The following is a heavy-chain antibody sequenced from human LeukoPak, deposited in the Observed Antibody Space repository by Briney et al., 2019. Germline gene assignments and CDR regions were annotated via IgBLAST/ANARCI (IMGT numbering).Heavy chain of an antibody. CDR3: ARAPPYYDIHRDAFDI. V-gene: IGHV3-21*01. CDR2: ISSGSNYI. Sequence: GGSLRLSCAVSGFTFSSYSMIWVRQAPGKGLEWVSSISSGSNYIYYADSMKGRFTISRDNAKNSLYLQMNSLRAEDTAVYCCARAPPYYDIHRDAFDIWGQGTMVTVSS. D-gene: IGHD3-9*01. CDR1: GFTFSSYS. J-gene: IGHJ3*02.